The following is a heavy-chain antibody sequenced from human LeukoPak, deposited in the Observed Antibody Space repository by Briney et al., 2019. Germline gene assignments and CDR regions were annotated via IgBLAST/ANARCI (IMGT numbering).Heavy chain of an antibody. J-gene: IGHJ4*02. CDR1: GGSISSYY. V-gene: IGHV4-59*01. D-gene: IGHD5-18*01. CDR3: ARVGYSYGQGLYFDY. Sequence: SETLSVTCTVSGGSISSYYWSWIRQPPGKGLEWIGYIYYSGSTNYNPSLKSRVTISVDTSKNQFSLKLSSVTAADTAVYYCARVGYSYGQGLYFDYWGQGTLVTVSS. CDR2: IYYSGST.